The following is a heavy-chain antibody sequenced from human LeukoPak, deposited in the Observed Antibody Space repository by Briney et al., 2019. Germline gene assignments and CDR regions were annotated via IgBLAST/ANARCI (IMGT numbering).Heavy chain of an antibody. CDR2: IRSKASGGTT. CDR3: TRAATPITGYCSSTSCYGGVRYYYYGMDV. Sequence: GGSLRLSCTASGFTFGDYAMSWFRQAPGKGLEWVGFIRSKASGGTTKYAATVKGRFTISRDDSKSIAYLQMNSLKTEDTAVYYCTRAATPITGYCSSTSCYGGVRYYYYGMDVWGQGTTVTVSS. D-gene: IGHD2-2*01. CDR1: GFTFGDYA. J-gene: IGHJ6*02. V-gene: IGHV3-49*03.